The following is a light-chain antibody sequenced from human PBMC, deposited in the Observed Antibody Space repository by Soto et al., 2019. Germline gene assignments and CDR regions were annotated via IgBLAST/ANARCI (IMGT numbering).Light chain of an antibody. J-gene: IGKJ3*01. CDR2: GAS. CDR1: QSVSSDY. V-gene: IGKV3-20*01. CDR3: QQYGNSPVFT. Sequence: IVLTQSPGTLSLSPGERAYVSCRSSQSVSSDYLAWYQQKPGQAPRLLIYGASSRATGIPDRFSGSGSGTDFALTINRLEPDDFAVYYGQQYGNSPVFTFGPGTKLDIK.